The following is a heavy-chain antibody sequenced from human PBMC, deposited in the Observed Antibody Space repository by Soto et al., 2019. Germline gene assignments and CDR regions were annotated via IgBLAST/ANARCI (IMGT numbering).Heavy chain of an antibody. CDR2: ISYEGSNK. CDR1: GFTFSSYG. V-gene: IGHV3-30*18. J-gene: IGHJ4*02. Sequence: QVQLVESGGGVVQPGRSLRLSCAASGFTFSSYGMHWVRQAPGKGLEWVAVISYEGSNKYYADSVKGRFTISRDNSKNTLYLQMNSLRAEDTAVYYCAKDKVPVVVTAPLDYWGQGTLVTVSS. CDR3: AKDKVPVVVTAPLDY. D-gene: IGHD2-21*02.